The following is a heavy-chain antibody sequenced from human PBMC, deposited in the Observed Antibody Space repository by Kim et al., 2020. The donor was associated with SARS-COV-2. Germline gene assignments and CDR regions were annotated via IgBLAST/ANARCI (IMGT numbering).Heavy chain of an antibody. V-gene: IGHV3-21*01. CDR3: ASYEGVEY. Sequence: SYKYYADSVKGRLTISRDNAKNSLYLQMNSLRAEDTAVYYCASYEGVEYWGQGTLVTVSS. D-gene: IGHD3-3*01. J-gene: IGHJ4*02. CDR2: SYK.